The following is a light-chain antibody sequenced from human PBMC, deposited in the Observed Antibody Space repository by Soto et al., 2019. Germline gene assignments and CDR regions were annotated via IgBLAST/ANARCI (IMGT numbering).Light chain of an antibody. CDR1: QSVSSNY. V-gene: IGKV3-20*01. CDR2: GAS. CDR3: QQYGSPPPT. J-gene: IGKJ1*01. Sequence: EIVLTQSPGTLSLSPGERATLSCRASQSVSSNYLAWYRRKPGQAPRLLIYGASSRATGIPDRFSGSGSGTDLTLTISRLEPEGFAVYYCQQYGSPPPTFGPGTRVEIK.